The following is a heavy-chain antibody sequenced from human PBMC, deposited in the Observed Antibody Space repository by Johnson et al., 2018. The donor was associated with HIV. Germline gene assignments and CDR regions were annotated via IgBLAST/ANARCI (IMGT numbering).Heavy chain of an antibody. CDR3: ARSFRDYEEDTFDI. J-gene: IGHJ3*02. D-gene: IGHD4-17*01. Sequence: VQLVESGGNLVQPGGSLRLSCAASGFSVSNYYMGWVRQAPGKGLEWVSAISDSGGRTHYADPVKGRFTISRDNPKNTVYLQMNSLRAEDTAVYYCARSFRDYEEDTFDIWGQGTMVTVSS. CDR2: ISDSGGRT. V-gene: IGHV3-66*01. CDR1: GFSVSNYY.